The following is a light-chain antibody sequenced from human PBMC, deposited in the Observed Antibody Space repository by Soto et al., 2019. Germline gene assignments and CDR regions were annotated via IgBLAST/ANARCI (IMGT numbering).Light chain of an antibody. V-gene: IGKV3-20*01. CDR2: GAS. CDR3: QQYGGSPLVT. Sequence: EIVLMQSPGTLSLSPGERATLSCRASQSVSSSYLAWYQQKPGQAPRLLIYGASSRATGIPDRFSGSGSGTDFTLTISRLEPEDFAVYYCQQYGGSPLVTFGGGTKVDIK. J-gene: IGKJ4*01. CDR1: QSVSSSY.